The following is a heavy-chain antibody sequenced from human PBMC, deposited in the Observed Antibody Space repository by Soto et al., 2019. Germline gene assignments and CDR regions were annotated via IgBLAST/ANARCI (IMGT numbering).Heavy chain of an antibody. CDR2: ISYDGRNE. CDR3: AKGYCSGASCYRALLDY. V-gene: IGHV3-30*18. CDR1: GFPFSSYA. J-gene: IGHJ4*02. D-gene: IGHD2-15*01. Sequence: GGSLRLSCAASGFPFSSYAMNWVRQAPGKGLKWVAIISYDGRNEYYADSVKGRFTISRDNSKDTLYLQMNSLRVEDTAVYYCAKGYCSGASCYRALLDYWGQGALVTVSS.